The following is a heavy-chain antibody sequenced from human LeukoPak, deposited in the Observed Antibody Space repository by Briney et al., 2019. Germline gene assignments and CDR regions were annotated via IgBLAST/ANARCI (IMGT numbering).Heavy chain of an antibody. Sequence: PGGSLRLSCAASGFTFSSYGMHWVRQAPGKGLEWVAFIRYDGSNKYYADSVKGRFTISRDNSKNTLYLQMNSLRAEDTAVYYCAEDFVRLWFGVTAFDIWGQGTMVTVSS. J-gene: IGHJ3*02. V-gene: IGHV3-30*02. D-gene: IGHD3-10*01. CDR1: GFTFSSYG. CDR3: AEDFVRLWFGVTAFDI. CDR2: IRYDGSNK.